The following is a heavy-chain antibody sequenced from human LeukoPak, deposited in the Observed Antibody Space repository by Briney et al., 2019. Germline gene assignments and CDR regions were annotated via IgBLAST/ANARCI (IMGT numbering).Heavy chain of an antibody. CDR1: EFNFTIYW. D-gene: IGHD1-14*01. J-gene: IGHJ6*03. V-gene: IGHV3-7*01. CDR3: ARVRRAKRQNRFYFYYYMDV. Sequence: GGSPRLSCAAPEFNFTIYWMTWVRQAPGKVLAWVSPIKQDGSDKYYVDSVKGRFTISRDNAQNSLYLQMNSLRAEDAAVYYCARVRRAKRQNRFYFYYYMDVWGKGTTVTVSS. CDR2: IKQDGSDK.